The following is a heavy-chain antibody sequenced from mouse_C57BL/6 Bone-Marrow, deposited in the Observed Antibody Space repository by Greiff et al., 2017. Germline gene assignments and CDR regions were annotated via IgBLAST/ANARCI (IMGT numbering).Heavy chain of an antibody. CDR2: ISSGGSYT. CDR1: GFTFSSYG. V-gene: IGHV5-6*01. CDR3: ARQYYFDY. J-gene: IGHJ2*01. Sequence: EVKLQESGGDLVKPGGSLKLSCAASGFTFSSYGMSWVRQTPDKRLEWVATISSGGSYTYYPDSVKGRFTISRDNAKNTLYLQMSSLKSEDTAMYYCARQYYFDYWGQGTTLTVSS.